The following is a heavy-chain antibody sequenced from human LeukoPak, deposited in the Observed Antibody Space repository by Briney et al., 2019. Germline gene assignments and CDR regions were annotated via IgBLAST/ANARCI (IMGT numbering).Heavy chain of an antibody. V-gene: IGHV1-8*01. CDR1: GYTFTSHG. Sequence: ASVKVSCKTSGYTFTSHGINWVRQAPGQGLEWMGWMNPNSGNTGYAQKFQGRVTMTRNTSISTAYMELSSLRSEDTAVYYCARGWGKRWLQTFDYWGQGTLVTVSS. J-gene: IGHJ4*02. CDR3: ARGWGKRWLQTFDY. D-gene: IGHD5-24*01. CDR2: MNPNSGNT.